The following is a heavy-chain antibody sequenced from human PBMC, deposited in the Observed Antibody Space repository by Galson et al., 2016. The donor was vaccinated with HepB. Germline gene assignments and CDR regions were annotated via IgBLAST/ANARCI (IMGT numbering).Heavy chain of an antibody. V-gene: IGHV3-23*01. CDR3: AAPAFWDYGGNYWPSPVDY. J-gene: IGHJ4*02. D-gene: IGHD4-23*01. CDR1: GFTFNNYA. CDR2: ISGSGGST. Sequence: SLRLSCAASGFTFNNYAMSWVRQAPGKGLEWVSAISGSGGSTYYADSVKGRFTISRDNSKNTLFLQMNSLRAEDTAIYYCAAPAFWDYGGNYWPSPVDYWGQGTLVTVSS.